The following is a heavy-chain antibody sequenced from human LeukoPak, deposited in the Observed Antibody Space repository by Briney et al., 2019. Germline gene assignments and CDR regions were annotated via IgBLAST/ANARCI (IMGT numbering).Heavy chain of an antibody. J-gene: IGHJ4*02. D-gene: IGHD3-16*01. Sequence: GGSLRLSCSATGFTFSAYAFSWVRQAPGKGLEWVSAISSGGDRTYYVVSVVGRFTISRDNSKNMLLLHMSSLRAEDAAMYYCTREAVATGYGYDWGQRTLVTVSS. CDR2: ISSGGDRT. CDR1: GFTFSAYA. V-gene: IGHV3-23*02. CDR3: TREAVATGYGYD.